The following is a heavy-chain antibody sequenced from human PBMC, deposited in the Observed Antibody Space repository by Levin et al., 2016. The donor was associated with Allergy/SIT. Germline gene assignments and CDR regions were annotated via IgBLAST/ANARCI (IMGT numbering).Heavy chain of an antibody. J-gene: IGHJ4*02. CDR2: IYYSGST. Sequence: GSLRLSCTVSGGSISSSSYYWGWIRQPPGKGLEWIGSIYYSGSTYYNPSLKSRVTISVDTSKNQFSLKLSSVTAADTAVYYCARLGEWFGDLYYFDYWGQGTLVTVSS. CDR1: GGSISSSSYY. V-gene: IGHV4-39*01. D-gene: IGHD3-10*01. CDR3: ARLGEWFGDLYYFDY.